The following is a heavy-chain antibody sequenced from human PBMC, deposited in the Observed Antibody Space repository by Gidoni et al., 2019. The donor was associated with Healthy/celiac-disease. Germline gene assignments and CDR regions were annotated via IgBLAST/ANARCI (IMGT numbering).Heavy chain of an antibody. D-gene: IGHD3-22*01. V-gene: IGHV4-61*02. J-gene: IGHJ4*02. Sequence: QVQLQESGPGLVKPSQTLSLTCTVSGGSISSGNYYWSWIRQPAGKGLEWIGRIYTSGSTNYNPSLKSRVTISVDTSKNQFSLKVSSVTAADTAVYYCARGPAYYYESSGYYYDLDYWGQGTLVTVSS. CDR3: ARGPAYYYESSGYYYDLDY. CDR1: GGSISSGNYY. CDR2: IYTSGST.